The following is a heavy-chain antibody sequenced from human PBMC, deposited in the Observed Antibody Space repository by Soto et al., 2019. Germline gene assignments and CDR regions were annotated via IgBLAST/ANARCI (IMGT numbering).Heavy chain of an antibody. V-gene: IGHV1-18*01. Sequence: QVQLVQSGAEVMKPGASVKVSCKASGYTFTRSGSSWVRQAPGQGLEWMGWISTYNGDTNYAQTFQGRVTMTTDTSTSTVHMEVRSLRSDDPAVYYCAREGVAPYYYYGMDVWGQGTPVTVSS. D-gene: IGHD5-12*01. J-gene: IGHJ6*02. CDR1: GYTFTRSG. CDR2: ISTYNGDT. CDR3: AREGVAPYYYYGMDV.